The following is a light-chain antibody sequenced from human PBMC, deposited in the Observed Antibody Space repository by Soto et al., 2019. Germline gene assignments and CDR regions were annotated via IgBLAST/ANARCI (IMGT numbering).Light chain of an antibody. CDR1: QSVSDY. CDR3: QQRSDWPYT. Sequence: EIVLTQSPATLSLSPGERATLSCRASQSVSDYLAWYQHKPGQAHRLLIYDTSKRATGIPARFSGTGSGTDFSLTITSLEPVDFAVYYCQQRSDWPYTVGLGTKLEIK. V-gene: IGKV3-11*01. CDR2: DTS. J-gene: IGKJ2*01.